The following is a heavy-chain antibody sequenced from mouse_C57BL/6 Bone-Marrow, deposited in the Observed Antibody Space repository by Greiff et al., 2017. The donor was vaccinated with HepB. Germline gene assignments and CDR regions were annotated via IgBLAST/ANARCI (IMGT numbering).Heavy chain of an antibody. CDR2: ISSGGSYT. D-gene: IGHD2-4*01. V-gene: IGHV5-6*01. J-gene: IGHJ2*01. CDR3: ARRVYYDYYYLDY. Sequence: DVQLQESGGDLVKPGGSLKLSCAASGFTFSSYGMSWVRQTPDKRLEWVATISSGGSYTYYPDSVKGRFTISRDNAKNTLYLQMISLKSEDTAMYYCARRVYYDYYYLDYWGQGTTLTVSS. CDR1: GFTFSSYG.